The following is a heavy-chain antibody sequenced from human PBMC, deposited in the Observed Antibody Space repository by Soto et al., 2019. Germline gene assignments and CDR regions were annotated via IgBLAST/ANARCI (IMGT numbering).Heavy chain of an antibody. Sequence: RGESLKISCKGSGYSFTSYWISWVRQMPGKGLEWMGRIDPSDSYTNYSPSFQGHVTISADKSISTAYLQWSSLKASDTAMYYCARQSGHYYDSSGYYYYFDYWGQGTLVTVSS. CDR1: GYSFTSYW. V-gene: IGHV5-10-1*01. D-gene: IGHD3-22*01. CDR3: ARQSGHYYDSSGYYYYFDY. CDR2: IDPSDSYT. J-gene: IGHJ4*02.